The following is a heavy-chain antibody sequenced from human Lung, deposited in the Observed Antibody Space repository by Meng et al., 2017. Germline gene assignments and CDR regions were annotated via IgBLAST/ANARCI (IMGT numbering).Heavy chain of an antibody. CDR1: GGSLSGYH. Sequence: QVQLQQWGAGLLKPSETLALTCAVSGGSLSGYHWTWIRQPPGKGLEWIGEINDRGSADYSPSLKSRVTMLLDTSKNHFSLNLRSVTAADAAVYYCARGFAPVAPGAFDYWGQGALVTVSS. V-gene: IGHV4-34*01. D-gene: IGHD2-2*01. J-gene: IGHJ4*02. CDR2: INDRGSA. CDR3: ARGFAPVAPGAFDY.